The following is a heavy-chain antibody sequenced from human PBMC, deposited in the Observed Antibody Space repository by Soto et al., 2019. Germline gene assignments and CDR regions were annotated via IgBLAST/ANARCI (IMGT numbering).Heavy chain of an antibody. CDR1: GYTFTSYA. J-gene: IGHJ6*02. CDR3: ARDPSYYGMDV. CDR2: INAGNGNT. V-gene: IGHV1-3*05. Sequence: QVQLVQSGAEEKKPGASVKVSCKASGYTFTSYAMHWVRQAPGQRLEWMGWINAGNGNTKSSQKFQGRVTIPRDTSASTAYMELSSLRSEDTAVYYCARDPSYYGMDVWGQGTTVTVSS.